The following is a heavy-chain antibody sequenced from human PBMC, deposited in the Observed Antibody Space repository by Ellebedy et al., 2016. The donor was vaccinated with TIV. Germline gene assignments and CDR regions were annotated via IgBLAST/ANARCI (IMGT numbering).Heavy chain of an antibody. J-gene: IGHJ4*02. CDR2: IKLDGSGK. D-gene: IGHD1-26*01. Sequence: GESLKISCAASGFTFSSHWMSWVRQAPGKGLEWVANIKLDGSGKYYVDSVKGRFTISRDNAENSLYLQMNSLRAEDTAVYYCVRGGGSFDYWGQGTLVTVSS. CDR3: VRGGGSFDY. V-gene: IGHV3-7*03. CDR1: GFTFSSHW.